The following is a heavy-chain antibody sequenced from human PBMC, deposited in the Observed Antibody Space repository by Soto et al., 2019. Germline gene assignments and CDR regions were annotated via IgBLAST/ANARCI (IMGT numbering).Heavy chain of an antibody. CDR3: ARDLVPYGDYEHYCDD. CDR1: GYTFTSYY. CDR2: INPSGGST. D-gene: IGHD4-17*01. V-gene: IGHV1-46*03. Sequence: QVQLVQSGAEVKKPGSSVKVSCKASGYTFTSYYMHWVRQAPGQGLAWRGIINPSGGSTSYAQKCQGRVTMTRDTSTGTVYIELSSLRSEDTAVYYCARDLVPYGDYEHYCDDWGQGTLVSVAS. J-gene: IGHJ4*02.